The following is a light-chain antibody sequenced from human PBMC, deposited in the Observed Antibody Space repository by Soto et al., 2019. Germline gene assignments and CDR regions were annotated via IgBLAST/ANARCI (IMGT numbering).Light chain of an antibody. CDR1: SSDVGGFDF. J-gene: IGLJ3*02. CDR2: EVS. V-gene: IGLV2-8*01. CDR3: SSYAGSNVV. Sequence: QSALTQPPSASGSPGQSVTISCTGTSSDVGGFDFVSWYQQHPGKAPKLIIYEVSQRPSGVPDRFSGSKSGNTASLTVSGLQADDEADYSCSSYAGSNVVFGGGTKLTVL.